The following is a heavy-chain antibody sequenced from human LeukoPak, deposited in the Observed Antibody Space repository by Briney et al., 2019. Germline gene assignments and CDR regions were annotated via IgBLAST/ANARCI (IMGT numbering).Heavy chain of an antibody. Sequence: GASVKVSCKASGGTFSSYAISWVRQAPGQGLEWMGGIIPIFGTANYAQKFQGRVTITADESTSTAYMELSSLRSEGTAVYYCARGLARGFLESNVRYYYYGMDVWGQGTTVTVSS. CDR1: GGTFSSYA. CDR2: IIPIFGTA. CDR3: ARGLARGFLESNVRYYYYGMDV. D-gene: IGHD3-3*01. V-gene: IGHV1-69*13. J-gene: IGHJ6*02.